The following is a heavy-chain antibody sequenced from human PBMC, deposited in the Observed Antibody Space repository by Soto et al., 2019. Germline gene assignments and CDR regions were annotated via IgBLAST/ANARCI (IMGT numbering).Heavy chain of an antibody. V-gene: IGHV1-8*01. D-gene: IGHD5-18*01. CDR1: GYTFTSYD. CDR2: MNPNSGNT. Sequence: ASVKVSCKASGYTFTSYDINWVRQATGQGLEWMGWMNPNSGNTGYAQKFQGRVTMTRNTSISTAYMELSSLRSEDTAVYYCARVSGGRTWIQLWPDAFDIWGQGTMVTVSS. CDR3: ARVSGGRTWIQLWPDAFDI. J-gene: IGHJ3*02.